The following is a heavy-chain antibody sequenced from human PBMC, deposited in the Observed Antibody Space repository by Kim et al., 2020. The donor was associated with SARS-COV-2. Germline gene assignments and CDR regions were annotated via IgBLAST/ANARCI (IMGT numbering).Heavy chain of an antibody. Sequence: VKGRFVISRNKSKNTLYLQMNSLRAEDTAVYYCAKDLVYDFWSNYLYGMDVWGQGTTVTVSS. D-gene: IGHD3-3*01. V-gene: IGHV3-23*01. J-gene: IGHJ6*02. CDR3: AKDLVYDFWSNYLYGMDV.